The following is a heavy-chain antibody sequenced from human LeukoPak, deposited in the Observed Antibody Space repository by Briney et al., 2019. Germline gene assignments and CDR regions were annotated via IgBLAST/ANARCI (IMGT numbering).Heavy chain of an antibody. CDR2: IFVSGGSA. V-gene: IGHV3-23*01. CDR3: GKTTVGYSSGRYPGWPVDC. CDR1: GFTFNNYA. Sequence: GGSLRLSCAASGFTFNNYAMYWFPQAPGKGLKWFPGIFVSGGSAHYADSVKGRFTIFRDNSKNTVYLQMNSLRAEDTAVYYCGKTTVGYSSGRYPGWPVDCWGQGTLVTVSS. D-gene: IGHD6-19*01. J-gene: IGHJ4*02.